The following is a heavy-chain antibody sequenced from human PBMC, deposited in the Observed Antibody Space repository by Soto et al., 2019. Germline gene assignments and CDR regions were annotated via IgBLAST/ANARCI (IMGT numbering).Heavy chain of an antibody. Sequence: HPGGSLRLSCAASGFTFSSYGMHWGRQAPGKGLEWVAVISYDGSNKYYADSVKGRFTISRDNSKNTLYLQMNSLRAEDTAVYYCAKDDFGEFTLYGMDVWGQGTTVTVSS. D-gene: IGHD3-10*01. CDR3: AKDDFGEFTLYGMDV. V-gene: IGHV3-30*18. J-gene: IGHJ6*02. CDR1: GFTFSSYG. CDR2: ISYDGSNK.